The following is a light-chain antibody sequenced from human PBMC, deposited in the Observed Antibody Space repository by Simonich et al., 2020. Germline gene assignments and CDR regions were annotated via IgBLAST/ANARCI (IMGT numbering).Light chain of an antibody. CDR2: WAS. CDR1: QSALYSSNNKNY. V-gene: IGKV4-1*01. J-gene: IGKJ2*01. Sequence: DIVMTQSPDSLAVSLGERATINCKSSQSALYSSNNKNYLAWYQQKPGQPPKPLIYWASTRESGVPDRFSGSGSGTDFTLTISSLQAEDVAVYYCQQYYSTPYTFGQGTKLEIK. CDR3: QQYYSTPYT.